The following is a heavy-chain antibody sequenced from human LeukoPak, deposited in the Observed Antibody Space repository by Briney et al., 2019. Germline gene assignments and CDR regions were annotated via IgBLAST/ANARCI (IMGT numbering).Heavy chain of an antibody. D-gene: IGHD3-9*01. CDR2: IYHSGST. V-gene: IGHV4-30-2*01. CDR1: GFTVSSNY. CDR3: ARDPSDILTGYYTPGY. J-gene: IGHJ4*02. Sequence: LRLSCAASGFTVSSNYMSWVRQAPGKGLEWIGYIYHSGSTYYNPSLKSRVTISVDRSKNQFSLKLSSVTAADTAVYYCARDPSDILTGYYTPGYWGQGTLVTVSS.